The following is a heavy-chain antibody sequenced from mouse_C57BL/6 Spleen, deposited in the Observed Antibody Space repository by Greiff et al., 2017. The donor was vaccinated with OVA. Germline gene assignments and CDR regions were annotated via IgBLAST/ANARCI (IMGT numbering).Heavy chain of an antibody. V-gene: IGHV5-6*01. J-gene: IGHJ2*01. CDR2: ISSGGSYT. CDR1: GFTFSSYG. D-gene: IGHD4-1*01. Sequence: DVHLVESGGDLVKPGGSLKLSCAASGFTFSSYGMSWVRQTPDKRLEWVATISSGGSYTYYPDSVKGRFTISRDNAKNTLYLQMSSLKSEDTAMYYCARNWEGGNYFDYWGQGTTLTVSS. CDR3: ARNWEGGNYFDY.